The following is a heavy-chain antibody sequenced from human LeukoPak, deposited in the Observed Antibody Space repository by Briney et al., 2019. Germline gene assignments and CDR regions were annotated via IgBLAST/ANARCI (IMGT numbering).Heavy chain of an antibody. CDR3: AREAYYDILTGWDNWFDP. D-gene: IGHD3-9*01. V-gene: IGHV1-69*13. J-gene: IGHJ5*02. Sequence: GASVKVSCKASGGTFSSYAISWVRQAPGQGLEWMGGIIPIFGTANYAQKFQGRVTITADESTSTAYMEPSSLRSEDTAVYYCAREAYYDILTGWDNWFDPWGQGTLVTVSS. CDR1: GGTFSSYA. CDR2: IIPIFGTA.